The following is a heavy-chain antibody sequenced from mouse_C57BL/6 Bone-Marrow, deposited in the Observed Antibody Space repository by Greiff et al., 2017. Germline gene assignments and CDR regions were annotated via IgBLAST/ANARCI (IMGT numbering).Heavy chain of an antibody. J-gene: IGHJ3*01. CDR3: ASPSWFAY. V-gene: IGHV5-12*01. CDR2: ISNGGGST. Sequence: EVQLVESGGGLVQPGGSLKLSCAASGFTFSDYYMYWVRQTPEKRLEWVAYISNGGGSTYYPDTVKGRFTISRDNAKNTLYLQMSRLKSEDTAMYYCASPSWFAYWGQGTLVTVSA. CDR1: GFTFSDYY.